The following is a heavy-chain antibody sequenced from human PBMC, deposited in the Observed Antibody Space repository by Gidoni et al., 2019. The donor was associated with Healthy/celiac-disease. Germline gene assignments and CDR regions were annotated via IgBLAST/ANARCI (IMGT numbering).Heavy chain of an antibody. Sequence: QVQLVQSGAEVKKPGSSVKVSCKASGGTFSSYTISWVRQAPGQGLEWMGRIIPILGIANYAQKVQGRVTITADKSTSTAYMELSSLRSEDTAVYYCARAPHYYDSSGYLYWGQGTLVTVSS. CDR1: GGTFSSYT. V-gene: IGHV1-69*02. D-gene: IGHD3-22*01. CDR2: IIPILGIA. CDR3: ARAPHYYDSSGYLY. J-gene: IGHJ4*02.